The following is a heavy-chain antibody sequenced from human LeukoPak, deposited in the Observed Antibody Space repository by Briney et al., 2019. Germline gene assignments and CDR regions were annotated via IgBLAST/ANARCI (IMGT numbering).Heavy chain of an antibody. CDR3: ARSPNIRRRGSSGYYNYFDY. D-gene: IGHD3-22*01. V-gene: IGHV1-46*01. CDR2: INPSGGST. J-gene: IGHJ4*02. Sequence: VASVKVSCKASGYTFTSYYMHWVRQAPGQGLEWMGIINPSGGSTSYAQKFQGRVTMTRDMSTSTVYMELSSLRSEDTAVYYCARSPNIRRRGSSGYYNYFDYWGQGTLVTVSS. CDR1: GYTFTSYY.